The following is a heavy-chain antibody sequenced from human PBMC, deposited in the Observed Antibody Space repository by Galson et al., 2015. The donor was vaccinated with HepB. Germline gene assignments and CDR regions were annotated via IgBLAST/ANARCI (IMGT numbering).Heavy chain of an antibody. J-gene: IGHJ6*02. V-gene: IGHV3-30*18. CDR3: AKDTNGYGLDS. D-gene: IGHD2-8*01. Sequence: LRLSCAASGFTFSNYAMHWVRQAPGKGLEWVASTVYSGAYKYYADSVRGRFTISRDNSKGTLFLQMNSLRVEDTALYYCAKDTNGYGLDSWGQGTTVTVSS. CDR1: GFTFSNYA. CDR2: TVYSGAYK.